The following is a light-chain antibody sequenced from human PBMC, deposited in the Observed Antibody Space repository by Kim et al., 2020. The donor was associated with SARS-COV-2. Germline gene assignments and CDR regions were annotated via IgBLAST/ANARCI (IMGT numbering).Light chain of an antibody. CDR1: SNDVGVYNY. CDR3: SSYAGASTVV. J-gene: IGLJ2*01. CDR2: DVT. V-gene: IGLV2-11*01. Sequence: QSALTQPRSVSGSPGQSVTISCTGTSNDVGVYNYVSWFQQHPGKAPKLMIYDVTHRPSGVPDRFSGSKSGNTASLTVSGLQAEDEADYLCSSYAGASTVVFGGGTKVTVL.